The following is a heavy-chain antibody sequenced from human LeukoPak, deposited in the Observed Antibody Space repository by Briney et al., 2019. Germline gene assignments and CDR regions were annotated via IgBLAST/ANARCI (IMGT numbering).Heavy chain of an antibody. D-gene: IGHD2-2*01. V-gene: IGHV1-2*06. Sequence: VASVKVSCKASGYTFTAYYMHWVRQAPGQGLEWMGRINPNSGGTNYAQKFQGRVTMTRDTSISTAYMELSRLRSDDTAVYYCARDLEVEYQLLPTNWFDPWGQGTLVTVSS. CDR3: ARDLEVEYQLLPTNWFDP. CDR2: INPNSGGT. CDR1: GYTFTAYY. J-gene: IGHJ5*02.